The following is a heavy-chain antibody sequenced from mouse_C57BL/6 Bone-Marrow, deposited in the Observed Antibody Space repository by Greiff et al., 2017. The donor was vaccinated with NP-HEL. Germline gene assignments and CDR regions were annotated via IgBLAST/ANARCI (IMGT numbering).Heavy chain of an antibody. J-gene: IGHJ3*01. V-gene: IGHV1-77*01. Sequence: QVHVKQSGAELVKPGASVKISCKASGYTFTDYYINWVKQRPGQGLEWIGKIGPGSGSTYYNEKFKGKATLTADKSSSTAYMQLSSLTSKDSAVYYCARQRGHWFAYWGQGTLVTVSA. CDR3: ARQRGHWFAY. CDR1: GYTFTDYY. CDR2: IGPGSGST.